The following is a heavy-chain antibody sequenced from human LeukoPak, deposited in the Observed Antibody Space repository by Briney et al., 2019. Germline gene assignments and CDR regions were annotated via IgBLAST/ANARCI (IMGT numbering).Heavy chain of an antibody. CDR3: ARVFDFGDNGDDAFDT. CDR2: ISGYNGNT. Sequence: ASVKVSCKTSGYRFTAYGISWVRQAPGQGLEWMGWISGYNGNTNYGEKVQGRLTMTLDTSTTTAYMELSGLRSDDTAVYYCARVFDFGDNGDDAFDTWGQGTLVTVSS. D-gene: IGHD4-17*01. V-gene: IGHV1-18*01. J-gene: IGHJ3*02. CDR1: GYRFTAYG.